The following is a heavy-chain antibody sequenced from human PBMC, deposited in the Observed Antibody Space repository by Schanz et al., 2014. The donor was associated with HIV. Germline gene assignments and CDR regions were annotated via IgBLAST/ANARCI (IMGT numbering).Heavy chain of an antibody. J-gene: IGHJ4*01. Sequence: QVQLQQWGAGLLKPSETLSLTCAVNGGSFSGYYWSWIRQSPGKGLEWIGGVRHIGGTNYNPSLKSRVTMSMDMSKTQFSLNLTSVTAADTAVYFCARGDFGGNSVDYWGHGNMVTVSS. D-gene: IGHD4-17*01. V-gene: IGHV4-34*01. CDR1: GGSFSGYY. CDR3: ARGDFGGNSVDY. CDR2: VRHIGGT.